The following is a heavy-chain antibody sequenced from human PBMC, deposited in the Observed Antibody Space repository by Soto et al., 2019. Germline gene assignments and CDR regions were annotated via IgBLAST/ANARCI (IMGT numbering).Heavy chain of an antibody. D-gene: IGHD6-6*01. CDR2: INAGDGNT. CDR3: ARGASIAALVEKRISYYYCMDV. Sequence: ASVKVSCKSSGYTFSSYAMQWVPQAPGQRLEWMGWINAGDGNTKYTQQFQGRVTITRDTSATTAYMELSSLRSEDTAVYYCARGASIAALVEKRISYYYCMDVWGQGTTVTVSS. CDR1: GYTFSSYA. J-gene: IGHJ6*02. V-gene: IGHV1-3*01.